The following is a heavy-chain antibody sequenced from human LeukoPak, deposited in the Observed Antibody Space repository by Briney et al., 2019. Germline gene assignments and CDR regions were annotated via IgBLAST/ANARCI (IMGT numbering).Heavy chain of an antibody. D-gene: IGHD2-15*01. CDR3: ARQEYCSGGSCYTWFDP. J-gene: IGHJ5*02. CDR2: IYPGDSDT. CDR1: GYSFTSYW. Sequence: GESLKISCKGSGYSFTSYWVGWVRQMPGKGLEWMGIIYPGDSDTRYSPSFQGQVTISADKSISTAYLQWSSLKASDTAMYYCARQEYCSGGSCYTWFDPWGQGTLVTVSS. V-gene: IGHV5-51*01.